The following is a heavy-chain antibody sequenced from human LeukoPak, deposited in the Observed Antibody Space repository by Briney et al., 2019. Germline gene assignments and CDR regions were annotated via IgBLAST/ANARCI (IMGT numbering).Heavy chain of an antibody. Sequence: PGGSLRLSYTTYGFTFGDHAMGCVRQAPGKGLEWVGFIRSEAYGSTTAYAASVKGRFTISRDDSRGIAYLQMNSLKTEDTALYYCARGPIHLWLYYGMDLWGQGTTVTVSS. V-gene: IGHV3-49*04. CDR2: IRSEAYGSTT. CDR3: ARGPIHLWLYYGMDL. CDR1: GFTFGDHA. D-gene: IGHD5-18*01. J-gene: IGHJ6*02.